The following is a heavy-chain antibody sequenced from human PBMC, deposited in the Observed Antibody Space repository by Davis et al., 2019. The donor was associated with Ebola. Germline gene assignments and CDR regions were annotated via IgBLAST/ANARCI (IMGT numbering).Heavy chain of an antibody. CDR3: ARVRGVYCSGGSCYPGPLDY. D-gene: IGHD2-15*01. J-gene: IGHJ4*02. Sequence: AASVKVSCKASGYTFTSYGISWVRQAPGQGLEWMGWISAYNGNTNYAQKLQGRVTMTTDTSTSTAYMELRSLRSDDTAVYYCARVRGVYCSGGSCYPGPLDYWGQGTLVTVSS. CDR1: GYTFTSYG. V-gene: IGHV1-18*01. CDR2: ISAYNGNT.